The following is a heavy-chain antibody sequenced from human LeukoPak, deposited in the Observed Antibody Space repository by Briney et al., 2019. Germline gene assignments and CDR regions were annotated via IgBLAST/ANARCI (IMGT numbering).Heavy chain of an antibody. CDR2: INLNSGGT. Sequence: ASVKVSCKASGYTFTGYYMHWVRQAPGQGLEWMGRINLNSGGTNYAQKFQGRVTMTRDTSISTAYMELSRLRSDDTAVYYCARDRGYSYGPYFDYWGQGTLVTVSS. D-gene: IGHD5-18*01. CDR3: ARDRGYSYGPYFDY. V-gene: IGHV1-2*06. CDR1: GYTFTGYY. J-gene: IGHJ4*02.